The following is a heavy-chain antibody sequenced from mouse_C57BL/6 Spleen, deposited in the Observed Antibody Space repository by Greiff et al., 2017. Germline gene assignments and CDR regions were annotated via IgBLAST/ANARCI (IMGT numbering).Heavy chain of an antibody. D-gene: IGHD3-2*02. CDR1: GYAFTNYL. J-gene: IGHJ2*01. CDR3: ARREQLRLPFDY. CDR2: INPGSGGN. Sequence: VQLQESGAELVRPGTSVKVSCKASGYAFTNYLIEWVKQRPGQGLEWIGVINPGSGGNKYNEKFKGKAKLTADKSSSTAYMQLSSLTSEDSAVYFCARREQLRLPFDYWGQGTTLTVSS. V-gene: IGHV1-54*01.